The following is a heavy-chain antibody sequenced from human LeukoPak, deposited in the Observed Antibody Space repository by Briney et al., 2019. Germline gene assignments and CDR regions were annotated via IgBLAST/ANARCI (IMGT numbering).Heavy chain of an antibody. Sequence: GGPLRLSCEGSGFTFSSIPLTWVRQAPGRGLEWVSAISGSGGSTYYADSVKGRFTVSRDNSKNSLYLQMNSLRAEDTAVYYCASGGYWGQGTLVTVSS. CDR3: ASGGY. V-gene: IGHV3-23*01. CDR2: ISGSGGST. D-gene: IGHD3-16*01. CDR1: GFTFSSIP. J-gene: IGHJ4*02.